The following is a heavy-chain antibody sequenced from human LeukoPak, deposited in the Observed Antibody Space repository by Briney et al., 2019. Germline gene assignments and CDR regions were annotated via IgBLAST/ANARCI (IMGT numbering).Heavy chain of an antibody. Sequence: SETLSLTCTVSGGSISSSSYYWGWVRQPPGKGLEWIGSFYYPGSTYYNPSLKSRLSISVDTSKNQFSLKLSSVTAADTAVYYCAREGSGGNFYYYYYMDVWGKGTTVTISS. CDR2: FYYPGST. V-gene: IGHV4-39*07. CDR1: GGSISSSSYY. CDR3: AREGSGGNFYYYYYMDV. D-gene: IGHD4-23*01. J-gene: IGHJ6*03.